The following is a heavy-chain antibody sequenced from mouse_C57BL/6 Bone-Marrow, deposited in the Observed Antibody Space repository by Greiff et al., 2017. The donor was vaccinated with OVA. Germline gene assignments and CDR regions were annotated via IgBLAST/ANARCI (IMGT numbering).Heavy chain of an antibody. CDR1: GFTFSDYG. CDR2: ISSGSSTI. Sequence: EVKLVESGGGLVKPRGSLKLSCAASGFTFSDYGMHWVRQAPEKGLEWVAYISSGSSTIYYADTVKGRFTISRDNAKNTLFLQMTSLRSEDTAMYYCAKGSPVYFDYWGQGTTLTVSS. J-gene: IGHJ2*01. V-gene: IGHV5-17*01. CDR3: AKGSPVYFDY. D-gene: IGHD3-2*02.